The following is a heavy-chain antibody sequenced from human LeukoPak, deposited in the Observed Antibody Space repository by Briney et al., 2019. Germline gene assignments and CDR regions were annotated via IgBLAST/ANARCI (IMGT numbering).Heavy chain of an antibody. CDR1: GYTFTDYY. D-gene: IGHD4-17*01. J-gene: IGHJ4*02. Sequence: GASVKVSCKASGYTFTDYYVHWVRQAPGQGLEWMGWVSPKSATNYAQKFQGRVTMTRDTSISTAYMELSSLTSDDTALYYCARGKVDGDDFDYWGQGTMVTVSS. CDR2: VSPKSAT. CDR3: ARGKVDGDDFDY. V-gene: IGHV1-2*02.